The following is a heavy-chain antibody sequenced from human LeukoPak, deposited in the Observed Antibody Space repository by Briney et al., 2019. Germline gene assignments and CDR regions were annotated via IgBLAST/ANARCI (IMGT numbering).Heavy chain of an antibody. V-gene: IGHV4-59*08. J-gene: IGHJ4*02. CDR1: GGSLSGYY. CDR3: ARHFSGTSAPLPFDY. Sequence: SETLSLTCTVSGGSLSGYYWSWIRQTPGKGLEWIAYIYYSGSIEYNPSLQSRVTISVDTSKNQFSLTLSSVTAADTAVYYCARHFSGTSAPLPFDYWGQGTLVTVSS. CDR2: IYYSGSI. D-gene: IGHD1-1*01.